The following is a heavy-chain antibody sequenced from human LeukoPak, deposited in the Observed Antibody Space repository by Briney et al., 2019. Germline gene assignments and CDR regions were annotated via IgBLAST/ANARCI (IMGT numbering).Heavy chain of an antibody. CDR3: ARDSDVVPAYYFDY. V-gene: IGHV3-11*04. CDR2: ISNSGSTI. J-gene: IGHJ4*02. Sequence: KPGGSLRLSCAASAFTFSDYYMSWIRQAPGKGLEWVSYISNSGSTIYYADSVKGRFTISRDNAKNSLYLQMISLRAEDTAVYYCARDSDVVPAYYFDYWGQGTLVTVSS. CDR1: AFTFSDYY. D-gene: IGHD2-2*01.